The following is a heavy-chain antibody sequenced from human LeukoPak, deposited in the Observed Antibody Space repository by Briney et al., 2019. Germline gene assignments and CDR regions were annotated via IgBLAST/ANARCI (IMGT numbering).Heavy chain of an antibody. J-gene: IGHJ6*03. CDR1: GGTFSSYS. V-gene: IGHV1-69*05. CDR2: IIPIFGTP. D-gene: IGHD2-15*01. CDR3: ARALHCSGGSCYFTADYYYYMDV. Sequence: SVKVSCKASGGTFSSYSISRVRQAPGQGLEWMGRIIPIFGTPNYAQKLQGRVTMTTDTSKSTAYMELRSLRSDDTAVYYCARALHCSGGSCYFTADYYYYMDVWGKGTTVTVSS.